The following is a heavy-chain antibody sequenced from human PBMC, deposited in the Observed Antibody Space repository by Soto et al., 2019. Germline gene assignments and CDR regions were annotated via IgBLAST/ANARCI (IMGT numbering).Heavy chain of an antibody. J-gene: IGHJ2*01. D-gene: IGHD3-10*01. CDR2: VSGDGFTA. CDR3: AKEASVPSFGEFWFFDL. V-gene: IGHV3-23*01. Sequence: EVQLLESGGGLVQPGGSLRLSCDGSGFTFPNYGMTWVRQAPGQGLEWFSSVSGDGFTAYYADSVKGRFTISRDNSKNTVYVQMNSLRAEDTAVYYCAKEASVPSFGEFWFFDLWGRGTPVTVSS. CDR1: GFTFPNYG.